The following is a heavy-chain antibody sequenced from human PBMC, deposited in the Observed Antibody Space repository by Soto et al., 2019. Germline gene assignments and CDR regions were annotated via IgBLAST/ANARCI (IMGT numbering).Heavy chain of an antibody. Sequence: EVQLVESGGGLVQPGGSLRLSCAASRFTFSNYWMTWVRQAPGKGLEWVANIKQDGSQKYYVDSVKGRFTISRDNAKNSLYLQMNNLRAEDTAVYYCARPWNTDYTTDAFDIWGQGTMVTVSS. V-gene: IGHV3-7*01. D-gene: IGHD3-3*01. CDR2: IKQDGSQK. CDR1: RFTFSNYW. J-gene: IGHJ3*02. CDR3: ARPWNTDYTTDAFDI.